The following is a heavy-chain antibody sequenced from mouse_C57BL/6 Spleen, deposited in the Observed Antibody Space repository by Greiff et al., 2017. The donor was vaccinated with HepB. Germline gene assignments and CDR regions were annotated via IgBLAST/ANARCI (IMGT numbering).Heavy chain of an antibody. CDR1: GYTFTSYW. CDR2: IYPGNSDT. Sequence: EVQLQQSGTVLARPGASVKMSCKTSGYTFTSYWMHWVKQRPGQGLEWIGAIYPGNSDTSYNQKFKGKAKLTAVTSASTAYMELSSLTNEDSAVYYCTTDGVTTYYFDYWGQGTTLTVSS. CDR3: TTDGVTTYYFDY. D-gene: IGHD2-1*01. V-gene: IGHV1-5*01. J-gene: IGHJ2*01.